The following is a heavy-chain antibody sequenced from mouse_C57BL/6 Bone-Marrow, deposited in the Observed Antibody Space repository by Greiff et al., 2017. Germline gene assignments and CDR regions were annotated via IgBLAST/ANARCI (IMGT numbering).Heavy chain of an antibody. CDR2: IDPANGDT. V-gene: IGHV14-4*01. J-gene: IGHJ3*01. CDR1: GFNIKDDY. CDR3: TTTWFAY. Sequence: EVQLQQSGAELVRPGASVKLSCTASGFNIKDDYMHWVKQRPEQGLEWIGWIDPANGDTEYASKFQGKATITADTSSNTAYLQLSSLTSEDTAVYYCTTTWFAYWGQGTLVTVSA.